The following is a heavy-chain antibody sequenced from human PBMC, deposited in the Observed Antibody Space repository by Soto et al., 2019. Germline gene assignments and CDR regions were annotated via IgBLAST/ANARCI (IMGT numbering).Heavy chain of an antibody. CDR2: ISYDGSNK. D-gene: IGHD3-22*01. V-gene: IGHV3-30*18. J-gene: IGHJ4*02. CDR1: GFTFSSYG. CDR3: AKDRQYYYDSSGLKN. Sequence: GGSLRLSCAASGFTFSSYGMHWVRQAPGKGLEWVAVISYDGSNKYYADSVKGRFTISRDNSKNTLYLQMNSLRAEDTAVYYCAKDRQYYYDSSGLKNWGQGTLVTGSS.